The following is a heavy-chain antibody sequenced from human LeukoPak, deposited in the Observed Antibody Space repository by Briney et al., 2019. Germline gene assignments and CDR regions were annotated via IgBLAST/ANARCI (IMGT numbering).Heavy chain of an antibody. CDR3: ARSDLYDFWSGYPFDY. CDR2: IIPIFGTA. V-gene: IGHV1-69*13. Sequence: GASVKVSCKTSGFTFISYGISWVRQAPGQGLEWMGWIIPIFGTANYAQKFQGRVTITADESTSTAYMELSSLRSEDTAVYYCARSDLYDFWSGYPFDYWGQGTLVTVSS. D-gene: IGHD3-3*01. J-gene: IGHJ4*02. CDR1: GFTFISYG.